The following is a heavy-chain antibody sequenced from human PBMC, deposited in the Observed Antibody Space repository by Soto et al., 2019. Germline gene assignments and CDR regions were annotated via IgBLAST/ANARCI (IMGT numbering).Heavy chain of an antibody. D-gene: IGHD6-19*01. J-gene: IGHJ5*02. CDR3: AREPFEYSSCWRWFDP. Sequence: QVQLQESGPGLVKPSETLSLTCTVSGGSVSSGSYYWSWIRQPPGKGLEWIGYIYYSGSTNYNRCLKSRVTISVDTSKNRFSLKLSSVTAADTAVYYCAREPFEYSSCWRWFDPWGQGTLVTVSS. V-gene: IGHV4-61*01. CDR2: IYYSGST. CDR1: GGSVSSGSYY.